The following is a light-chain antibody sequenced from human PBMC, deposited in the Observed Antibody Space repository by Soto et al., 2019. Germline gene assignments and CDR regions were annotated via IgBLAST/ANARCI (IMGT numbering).Light chain of an antibody. J-gene: IGLJ3*02. V-gene: IGLV1-44*01. CDR3: AAWDDNLNGRV. Sequence: QSELTQPPSASGTPGQRVTISCSGSGSNIGRNTVNWYQQLPGTAPKLLIYYNSLRPSGVPDRFSASKSATSASLAISGLQSEDEADYYCAAWDDNLNGRVFGGGTKLTVL. CDR2: YNS. CDR1: GSNIGRNT.